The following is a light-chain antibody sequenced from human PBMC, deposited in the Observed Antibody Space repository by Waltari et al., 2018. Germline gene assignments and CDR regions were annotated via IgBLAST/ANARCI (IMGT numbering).Light chain of an antibody. Sequence: QAVVTQEPSLTVSPGGTVTLTCGSSTGAVPSGHYPYWFQQKPGQAPTRLIYDTSNKDSRTPARFSGSLLGGKAALTLSGAQAEDEAQYYCLLYYSGVRLFGGGTKLAVL. J-gene: IGLJ2*01. CDR1: TGAVPSGHY. V-gene: IGLV7-46*01. CDR3: LLYYSGVRL. CDR2: DTS.